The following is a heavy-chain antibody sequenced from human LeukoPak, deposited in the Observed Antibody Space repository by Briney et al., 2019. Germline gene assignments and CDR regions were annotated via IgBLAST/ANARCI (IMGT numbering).Heavy chain of an antibody. V-gene: IGHV1-8*02. Sequence: GASVKVSCKASGYTFTSYDINWVRQATGQGLEWMGWINPNSGHTGFAQKFQGRVTLTWDTSISTAYMELSSLTSEDTAVYYCARNIVATTNYDSWGQGTLVTVSS. D-gene: IGHD5-12*01. CDR3: ARNIVATTNYDS. J-gene: IGHJ4*02. CDR2: INPNSGHT. CDR1: GYTFTSYD.